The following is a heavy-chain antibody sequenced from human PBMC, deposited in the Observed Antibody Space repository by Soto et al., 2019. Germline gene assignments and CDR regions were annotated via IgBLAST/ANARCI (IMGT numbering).Heavy chain of an antibody. D-gene: IGHD6-13*01. V-gene: IGHV1-3*01. CDR1: GYTFTSYA. CDR3: ARIAAAGTRTFDY. J-gene: IGHJ4*02. CDR2: INAGNGNT. Sequence: ASVKVSCKASGYTFTSYAMHWVRQAPGQRLEWMGWINAGNGNTKYSQKFQGRVTITRDTSASTAYMELSSLRSEDTAVYYCARIAAAGTRTFDYWGKGTLVTVST.